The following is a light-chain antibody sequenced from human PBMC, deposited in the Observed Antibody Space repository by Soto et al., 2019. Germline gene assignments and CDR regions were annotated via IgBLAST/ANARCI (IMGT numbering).Light chain of an antibody. J-gene: IGLJ2*01. Sequence: QSVLTQLPSVSGAPGQRVTISCTGSSSNIGADYDVNWYQHLPGTAPKLLIYVNNNRPSGVPDRFSGSKSGTSASLAITGLQAEDEADYYCQSYDTSLSPLVVFGGGTKLTVL. CDR3: QSYDTSLSPLVV. CDR2: VNN. CDR1: SSNIGADYD. V-gene: IGLV1-40*01.